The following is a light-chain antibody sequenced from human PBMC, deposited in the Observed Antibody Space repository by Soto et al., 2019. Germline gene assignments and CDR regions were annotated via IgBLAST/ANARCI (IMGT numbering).Light chain of an antibody. CDR1: QSVSSY. V-gene: IGKV3-11*01. J-gene: IGKJ4*02. CDR2: DAS. CDR3: QQRSNWPPLT. Sequence: EIVLTQSPATLSLSPGERATVSCRASQSVSSYLAWYQQKPGQAPTLLIYDASNRAPGIPARFSGSGSGTEFTLPISSLEQADFAVYYCQQRSNWPPLTFGGGTKVEIK.